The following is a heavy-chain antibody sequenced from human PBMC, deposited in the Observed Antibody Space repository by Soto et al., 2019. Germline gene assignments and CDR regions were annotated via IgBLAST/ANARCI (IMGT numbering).Heavy chain of an antibody. J-gene: IGHJ4*02. Sequence: GLSLRLSWAASGCTFSYYAMHLVRQAQGKGLEWVALISYDGSDKDYADSVKGRFTISRDNSRNTLFLQMNSLRAEDTAVYYCARDYYKYYDSSGYYRSPAYWGQGTLVTVSS. CDR1: GCTFSYYA. CDR3: ARDYYKYYDSSGYYRSPAY. V-gene: IGHV3-30-3*01. D-gene: IGHD3-22*01. CDR2: ISYDGSDK.